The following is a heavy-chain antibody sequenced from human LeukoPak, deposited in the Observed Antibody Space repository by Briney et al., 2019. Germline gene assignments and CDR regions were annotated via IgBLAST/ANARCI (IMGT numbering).Heavy chain of an antibody. V-gene: IGHV1-2*02. Sequence: ASVKLSCKASGYTFTGYYMHWVRQAPGQGLEWMGWINPNSGGTNYAQQFQGRDTMTRDTSISTAYMELSRLRSDDTAVYYCARVRPVITIFGVVIRREDAFDIWGQGTMVTVSS. D-gene: IGHD3-3*01. CDR2: INPNSGGT. CDR1: GYTFTGYY. J-gene: IGHJ3*02. CDR3: ARVRPVITIFGVVIRREDAFDI.